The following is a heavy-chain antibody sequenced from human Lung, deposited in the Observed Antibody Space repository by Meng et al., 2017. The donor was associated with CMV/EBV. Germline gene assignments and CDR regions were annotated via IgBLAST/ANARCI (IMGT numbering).Heavy chain of an antibody. CDR3: ARGEARDYSASGSYYRDVFDI. CDR1: YW. CDR2: TASDGSDL. D-gene: IGHD3-10*01. J-gene: IGHJ3*02. Sequence: YWMHWVRQGPGNGLVWVSRTASDGSDLRYADSVKGRFTISRDNIKNTLYLQMNSLRAEDTAVYYCARGEARDYSASGSYYRDVFDIWGQGTMVTVSS. V-gene: IGHV3-74*01.